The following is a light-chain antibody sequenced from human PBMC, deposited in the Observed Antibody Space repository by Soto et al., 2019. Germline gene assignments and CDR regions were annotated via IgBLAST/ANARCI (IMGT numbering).Light chain of an antibody. CDR1: QSISSY. CDR3: QQYYSYPWT. V-gene: IGKV1-39*01. Sequence: IQMTQSPSSLSASVGDRVTITCRASQSISSYLNWYQQKPGKAPKLLIYAASSLQSGVPSRFSGSGSGTDFTLTISCLQSEDFATYYCQQYYSYPWTFGQGTKVDI. CDR2: AAS. J-gene: IGKJ1*01.